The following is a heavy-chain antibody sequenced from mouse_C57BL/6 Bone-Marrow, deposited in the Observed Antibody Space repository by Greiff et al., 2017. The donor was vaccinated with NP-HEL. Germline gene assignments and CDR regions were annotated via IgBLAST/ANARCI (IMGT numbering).Heavy chain of an antibody. D-gene: IGHD1-1*01. V-gene: IGHV5-12*01. CDR2: ISNGGGST. Sequence: EVQLVESGGGLVQPGGSLKLSCAASGFTFSDYYMYWVRQTPEKRLEWVAYISNGGGSTYYPDTVKGRFTISRDNAKNTLYLHMSRLKSEDTAIYYCARLEDYGSSYGFAYWGQGTLVTVSA. CDR1: GFTFSDYY. J-gene: IGHJ3*01. CDR3: ARLEDYGSSYGFAY.